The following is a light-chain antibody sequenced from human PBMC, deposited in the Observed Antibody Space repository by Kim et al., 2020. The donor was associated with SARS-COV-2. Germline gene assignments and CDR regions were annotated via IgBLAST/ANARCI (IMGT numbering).Light chain of an antibody. CDR2: GAS. CDR1: QSVSNSF. Sequence: EIVLTQYPGTLSLSTGERAALSCRASQSVSNSFLAWYRQRPGQATSLLIYGASTRATGIPDRFSGSGSGTDFTLTINRLEPEDFAVYYCQQYGTTPYTFGLGTKLEI. V-gene: IGKV3-20*01. CDR3: QQYGTTPYT. J-gene: IGKJ2*01.